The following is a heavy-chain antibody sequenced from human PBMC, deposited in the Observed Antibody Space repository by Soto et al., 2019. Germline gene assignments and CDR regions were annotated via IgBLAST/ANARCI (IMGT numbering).Heavy chain of an antibody. CDR1: GYTFTSYA. J-gene: IGHJ5*02. V-gene: IGHV1-3*01. CDR3: ARDSGSP. CDR2: INAGNGNI. Sequence: QVQLVQSGAEVKRPGASVKVSCKASGYTFTSYAMHWVRQAPGQRLEWMGWINAGNGNIQYSQKFQGIITITRDTSASTAYMELSSLRSEDTAVYYCARDSGSPWGPGTLVTVSS. D-gene: IGHD3-10*01.